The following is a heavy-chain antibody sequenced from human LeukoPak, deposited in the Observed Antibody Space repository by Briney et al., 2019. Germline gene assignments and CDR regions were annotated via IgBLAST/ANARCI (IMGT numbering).Heavy chain of an antibody. J-gene: IGHJ4*02. CDR3: AREPGGAGTTIDY. CDR1: GYTFTGYY. CDR2: INPNSGGT. D-gene: IGHD1-7*01. Sequence: GASVKVSCKASGYTFTGYYMHWVRQAPGQGLEWMGRINPNSGGTNYAQKFQGRVTMTRDTSISTAYMELNRLGSDDTAVYYCAREPGGAGTTIDYGGQGTLVTVSS. V-gene: IGHV1-2*06.